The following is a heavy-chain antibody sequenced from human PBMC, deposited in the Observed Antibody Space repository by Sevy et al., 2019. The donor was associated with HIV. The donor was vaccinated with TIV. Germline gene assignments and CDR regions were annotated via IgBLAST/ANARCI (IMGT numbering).Heavy chain of an antibody. J-gene: IGHJ4*02. CDR2: ISGLNNYI. V-gene: IGHV3-21*01. D-gene: IGHD6-13*01. Sequence: GGSLRLSCAASGFTLSCCWMHWVRQAPGKGLEWVSSISGLNNYIYYADSVKGRFTISRDNAKNSLYLQMNSLRAEDTAVYYCAREGDSWLPFDYWGQGTLVTVSS. CDR1: GFTLSCCW. CDR3: AREGDSWLPFDY.